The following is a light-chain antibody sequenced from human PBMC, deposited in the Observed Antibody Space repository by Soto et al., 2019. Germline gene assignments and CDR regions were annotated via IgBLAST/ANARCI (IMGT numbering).Light chain of an antibody. Sequence: QSVLTQPPSASGTPGQRVNISCSGSSSNIGSNYVYWYRQFPGTAPKLLIQRNNQRPSGVPARFSGSKSGTSASLAISGLRSEDEADYYCGGWDDSLSGPVFGGGTKDTVL. CDR3: GGWDDSLSGPV. J-gene: IGLJ2*01. CDR2: RNN. V-gene: IGLV1-47*01. CDR1: SSNIGSNY.